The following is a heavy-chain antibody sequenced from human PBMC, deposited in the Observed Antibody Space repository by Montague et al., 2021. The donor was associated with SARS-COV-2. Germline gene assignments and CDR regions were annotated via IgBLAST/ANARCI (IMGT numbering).Heavy chain of an antibody. CDR2: ISSSGSTI. CDR1: GFTFSSYE. CDR3: ARDDYYDSSGYPFDY. J-gene: IGHJ4*02. V-gene: IGHV3-48*03. Sequence: SLRLSCAASGFTFSSYEMNWVRQAPGKGLEWVSYISSSGSTIYYSDSVKGLFTISRDNAKNSLYLQMNSLRAEDTAVYYCARDDYYDSSGYPFDYWGQGTLVTVSS. D-gene: IGHD3-22*01.